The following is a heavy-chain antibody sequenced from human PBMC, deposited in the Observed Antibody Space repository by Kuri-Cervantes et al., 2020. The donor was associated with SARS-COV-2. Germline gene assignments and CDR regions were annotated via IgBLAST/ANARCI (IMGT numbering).Heavy chain of an antibody. V-gene: IGHV3-23*01. CDR3: ARSSGGSYFNPFDY. CDR2: ISGSGGST. D-gene: IGHD1-26*01. CDR1: GFTFSSCA. J-gene: IGHJ4*02. Sequence: GGSLRLSCAASGFTFSSCAMSWVRQAPGKGLEWVSAISGSGGSTYYADSVKGRFTISRDNSKNTLYLQMNSLRAEDTAVYYCARSSGGSYFNPFDYWGQGTLVTVSS.